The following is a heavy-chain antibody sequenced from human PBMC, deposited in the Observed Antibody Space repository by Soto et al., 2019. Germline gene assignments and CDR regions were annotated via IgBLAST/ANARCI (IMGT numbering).Heavy chain of an antibody. J-gene: IGHJ4*02. CDR3: ARGHSVGSRWFVLDF. V-gene: IGHV3-20*04. D-gene: IGHD6-13*01. Sequence: GGSLRLSCVASGFPFDPYVMAWVRQAPGKGLEWVAAIRSNTAVTHYADSMRDRFTISRVNSAKNSLYLQMSSLKTEDTAWYYCARGHSVGSRWFVLDFWGQGILVTVSS. CDR1: GFPFDPYV. CDR2: IRSNTAVT.